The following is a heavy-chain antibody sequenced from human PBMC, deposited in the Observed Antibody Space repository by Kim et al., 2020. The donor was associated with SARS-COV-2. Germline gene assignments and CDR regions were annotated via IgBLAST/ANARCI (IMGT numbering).Heavy chain of an antibody. CDR2: GRGI. V-gene: IGHV3-23*01. CDR3: ATWNYVDD. J-gene: IGHJ3*01. D-gene: IGHD3-16*01. Sequence: GRGISYADSVKGRFTIPRDHSKNTLYLQMNSLRAEDTAVYYCATWNYVDDWGQGTMVTVSS.